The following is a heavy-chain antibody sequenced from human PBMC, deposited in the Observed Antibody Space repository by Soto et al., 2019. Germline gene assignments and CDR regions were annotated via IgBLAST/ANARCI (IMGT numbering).Heavy chain of an antibody. J-gene: IGHJ4*02. V-gene: IGHV1-18*01. D-gene: IGHD3-10*01. Sequence: GASVKVSCKASGYTFTSYGISWVRQAPGQGLEWMGWISAYNGNTNYAQKLQGRVTMTTDTSTGTAYMELRSLRSDDTAVYYCARGSMVRGVIMIPHYFDYWGQGTLVTVSS. CDR3: ARGSMVRGVIMIPHYFDY. CDR2: ISAYNGNT. CDR1: GYTFTSYG.